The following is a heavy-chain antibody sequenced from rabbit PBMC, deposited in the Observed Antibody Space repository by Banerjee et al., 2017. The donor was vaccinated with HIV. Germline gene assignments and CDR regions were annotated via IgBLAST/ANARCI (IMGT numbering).Heavy chain of an antibody. CDR1: GFSLSSGYD. Sequence: QEQLEESGGDLVKPGASLTLTCTASGFSLSSGYDMCWVRQAPGKGLEWIACINTGSGGAYYASWAKGRFTISKTSSTTVMLQMTSLTAADTATYFCTRDLGLWGPGTLVTVS. CDR3: TRDLGL. D-gene: IGHD3-3*01. J-gene: IGHJ4*01. V-gene: IGHV1S45*01. CDR2: INTGSGGA.